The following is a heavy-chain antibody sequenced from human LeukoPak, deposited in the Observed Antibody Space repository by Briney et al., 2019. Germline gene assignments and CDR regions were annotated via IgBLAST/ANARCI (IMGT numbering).Heavy chain of an antibody. Sequence: SETLSLTCTVSGGSISSYYWSWIRQPAGKGLEWIGRIYTSGSTNYNPSLKSRVTMSVDTSKNQFSLKLSSVTAADTAVYYCARENRGIVATIIPDWFDPWGQGTLVTVSS. D-gene: IGHD5-12*01. V-gene: IGHV4-4*07. CDR3: ARENRGIVATIIPDWFDP. CDR2: IYTSGST. J-gene: IGHJ5*02. CDR1: GGSISSYY.